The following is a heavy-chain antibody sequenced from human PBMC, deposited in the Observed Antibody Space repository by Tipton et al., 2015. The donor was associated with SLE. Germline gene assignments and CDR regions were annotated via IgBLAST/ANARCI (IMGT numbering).Heavy chain of an antibody. CDR3: AKDYNYDYPDYN. D-gene: IGHD3-16*01. CDR1: GGSISSYH. V-gene: IGHV4-59*12. J-gene: IGHJ4*02. Sequence: TLSLTCTVSGGSISSYHWNWIRQPPGKGLEWIGYIYYSGSTNYSPSLKSRVTISVDKSRNQFSLKLRSVTAADTAVYYCAKDYNYDYPDYNWGQGTLVTASS. CDR2: IYYSGST.